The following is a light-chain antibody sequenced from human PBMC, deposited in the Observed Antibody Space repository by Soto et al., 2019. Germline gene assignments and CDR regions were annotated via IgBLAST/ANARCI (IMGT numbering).Light chain of an antibody. CDR3: QQSYSTPRT. V-gene: IGKV1-39*01. CDR1: QNIDKY. J-gene: IGKJ5*01. CDR2: AAS. Sequence: DIPLTQSPSSLSASVGDRVTITCRASQNIDKYLNWYQQRPGRAPNLLIYAASSLQSGVPSRFSGSGSGTDFTLTISSLQPEDFATYYCQQSYSTPRTFGQGTRLEIK.